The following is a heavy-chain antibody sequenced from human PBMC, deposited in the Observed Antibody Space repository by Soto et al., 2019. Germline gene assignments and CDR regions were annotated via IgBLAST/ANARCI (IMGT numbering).Heavy chain of an antibody. V-gene: IGHV4-61*08. CDR2: IYYSGST. J-gene: IGHJ6*02. Sequence: SETLSLTCTVSGDSVSSGGNYWSWIRQPPGEGLEWIAYIYYSGSTNYNPSLKSRVTISVDTSKNQFSLKLSSVTAAGTAVYYCASLELVAPYYYYGMDVWGQGTTVTVSS. D-gene: IGHD6-6*01. CDR3: ASLELVAPYYYYGMDV. CDR1: GDSVSSGGNY.